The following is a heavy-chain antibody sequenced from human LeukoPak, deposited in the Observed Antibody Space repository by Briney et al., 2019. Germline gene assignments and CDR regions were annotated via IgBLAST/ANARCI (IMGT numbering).Heavy chain of an antibody. V-gene: IGHV3-15*01. CDR2: IKSKADGGTI. J-gene: IGHJ4*02. CDR1: GFTFSDAW. D-gene: IGHD3-22*01. CDR3: SYYYDSSGYVDY. Sequence: PGGSLRLSCAASGFTFSDAWMNWVRQAPGKGREWVGRIKSKADGGTIDYAAPVKGRFTISRDDSKNTVYMQMNSLKTEDTAVYYCSYYYDSSGYVDYWGQGTLVTVSS.